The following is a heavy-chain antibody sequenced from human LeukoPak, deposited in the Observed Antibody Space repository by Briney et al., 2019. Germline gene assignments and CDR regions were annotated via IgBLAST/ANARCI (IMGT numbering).Heavy chain of an antibody. Sequence: PGGSLRLSRAASGFTFSNAWMSWVRQAPGKGLGWVGRIKSKTDGGTTDYAAPVKGRFTISRDDSKNTLYLQMNSLKTEDTAVYYAYYYDSSGAGWGQGTLVTVSS. D-gene: IGHD3-22*01. CDR1: GFTFSNAW. V-gene: IGHV3-15*01. CDR3: YYYDSSGAG. J-gene: IGHJ1*01. CDR2: IKSKTDGGTT.